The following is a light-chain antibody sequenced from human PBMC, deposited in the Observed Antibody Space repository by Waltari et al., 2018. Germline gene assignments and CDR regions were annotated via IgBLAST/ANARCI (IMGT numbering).Light chain of an antibody. Sequence: DIQMTQSTSTLSASVGDRVTITCRASPSILTWLAWYQQKPGKAPNLLIYKASTLESGVPSRFSGSGSGTEFTRTISSLQPDDFATYYGHQYTSYSPGLTFGGGTKVEIK. CDR3: HQYTSYSPGLT. CDR2: KAS. J-gene: IGKJ4*01. V-gene: IGKV1-5*03. CDR1: PSILTW.